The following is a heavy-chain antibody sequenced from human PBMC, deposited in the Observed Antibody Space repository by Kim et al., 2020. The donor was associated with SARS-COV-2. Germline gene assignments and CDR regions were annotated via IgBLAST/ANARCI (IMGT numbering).Heavy chain of an antibody. J-gene: IGHJ4*02. D-gene: IGHD6-13*01. CDR3: ARGIGSSWFSGYYFDY. Sequence: PSLKSRVTISLDPSKLQFSLKLSSVTAADTAVYYCARGIGSSWFSGYYFDYWGQGTLVTVSS. V-gene: IGHV4-59*09.